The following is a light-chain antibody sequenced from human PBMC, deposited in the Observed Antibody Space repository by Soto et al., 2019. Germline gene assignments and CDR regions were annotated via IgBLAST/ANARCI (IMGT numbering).Light chain of an antibody. CDR1: QTISTW. V-gene: IGKV1-5*01. CDR2: EAS. J-gene: IGKJ5*01. CDR3: QQYHSYDIT. Sequence: DIQMTQSPSILSASVGDRVTITCRASQTISTWLALYQQKPGKAPTLLLYEASSLESGVPSRLSASGFGTEFTLTIISLQPDDFATYYSQQYHSYDITFGLGTRLAIK.